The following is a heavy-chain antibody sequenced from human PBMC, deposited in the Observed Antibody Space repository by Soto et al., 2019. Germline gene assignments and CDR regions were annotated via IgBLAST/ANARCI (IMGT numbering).Heavy chain of an antibody. Sequence: QVTLKESGPVLVKPTETLTLTCTVSGFSLNNARLGVSWIRQPPGKALEWLAHISSNDEKSYIISLKSSLTNSRDTSKSQVVLTMTNIDPVDTATYFCARTCQSSTVTTRAIDIWGQGTVVIVSS. D-gene: IGHD4-17*01. CDR1: GFSLNNARLG. CDR2: ISSNDEK. V-gene: IGHV2-26*01. J-gene: IGHJ3*02. CDR3: ARTCQSSTVTTRAIDI.